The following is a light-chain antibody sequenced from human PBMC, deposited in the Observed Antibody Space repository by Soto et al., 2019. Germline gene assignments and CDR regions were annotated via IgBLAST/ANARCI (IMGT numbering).Light chain of an antibody. J-gene: IGKJ5*01. CDR2: GAS. CDR1: QSVSSSY. V-gene: IGKV3-20*01. CDR3: QQYGSAPSIT. Sequence: EIVLTQSPGTLSLSPGETATLSCRASQSVSSSYLAWYQQKPGQAPRLLIYGASGRATGIPDRFSGSGSGTDFTLTISRLEPEDFEVYYCQQYGSAPSITFGQGTRLEIK.